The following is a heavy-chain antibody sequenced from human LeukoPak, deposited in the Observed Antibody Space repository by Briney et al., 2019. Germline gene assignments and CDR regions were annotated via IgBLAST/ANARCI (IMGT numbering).Heavy chain of an antibody. Sequence: SGGSLRLSCAASRFTFSSYAMSWVRQAPGKGLEWVAVISSDGTNKYNADSAKGRFTISRDNSKNTLYLQMNSLRLDDTAMYYCARDSGSGSSPIGHWGQGTLVTVSS. J-gene: IGHJ4*02. D-gene: IGHD1-26*01. V-gene: IGHV3-30-3*01. CDR3: ARDSGSGSSPIGH. CDR2: ISSDGTNK. CDR1: RFTFSSYA.